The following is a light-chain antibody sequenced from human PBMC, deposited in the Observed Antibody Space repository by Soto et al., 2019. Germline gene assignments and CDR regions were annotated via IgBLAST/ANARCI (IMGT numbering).Light chain of an antibody. V-gene: IGLV1-44*01. CDR3: AAWNDSLNGYV. J-gene: IGLJ1*01. Sequence: QSVLTQPPSASGTPGQRVTISCSGSSSNIGSNTVNWYQQLPGTAPKLLSYSNNQRPPGVPDRFSGSKSGTSASLAISGLKSEDEADYYCAAWNDSLNGYVFGTGTKVTVL. CDR1: SSNIGSNT. CDR2: SNN.